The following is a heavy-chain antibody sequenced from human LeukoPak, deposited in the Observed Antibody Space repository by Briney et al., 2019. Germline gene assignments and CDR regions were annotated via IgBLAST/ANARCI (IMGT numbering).Heavy chain of an antibody. Sequence: PGGFLRLSCAASGFTFSSYGMHWVRQAPGKGLEWVAFIRYDGSNKYYADSVKGRFTISRDNSKNTLYLQMNSLRAEDTAVYYCAKRVAAAHAHYYYYYMDVWGKGTTVTVSS. CDR2: IRYDGSNK. CDR1: GFTFSSYG. CDR3: AKRVAAAHAHYYYYYMDV. V-gene: IGHV3-30*02. J-gene: IGHJ6*03. D-gene: IGHD6-13*01.